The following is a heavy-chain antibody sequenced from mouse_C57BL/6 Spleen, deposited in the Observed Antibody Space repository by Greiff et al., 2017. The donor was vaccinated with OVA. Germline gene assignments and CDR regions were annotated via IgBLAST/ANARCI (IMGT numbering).Heavy chain of an antibody. V-gene: IGHV1-50*01. J-gene: IGHJ2*01. CDR3: ARRGGELGRKNFDY. Sequence: QVQLQQPGAELVKPGASVKLSCKASGYTFTSYWMQWVKQRPGQGLEWIGEIDPSDSYTNYNQKFKGKATLTVDTSSSTAYMQLSSLTSEDSAVYYCARRGGELGRKNFDYWGQGTTLTVSS. D-gene: IGHD4-1*01. CDR2: IDPSDSYT. CDR1: GYTFTSYW.